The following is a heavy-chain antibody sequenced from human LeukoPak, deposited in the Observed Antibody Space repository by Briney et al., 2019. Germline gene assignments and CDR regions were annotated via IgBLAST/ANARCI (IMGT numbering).Heavy chain of an antibody. CDR3: ARRDAGLAFDY. V-gene: IGHV5-51*01. J-gene: IGHJ4*02. Sequence: HGASLKISCEGSGYTFTTYWIAWVRQMPGKDLEWMGIIYPGDSDTRYSPSFQGQVTISADKSINTAYLQWSSLKAPDTAMYYCARRDAGLAFDYWGQGTLVTVSS. D-gene: IGHD6-13*01. CDR2: IYPGDSDT. CDR1: GYTFTTYW.